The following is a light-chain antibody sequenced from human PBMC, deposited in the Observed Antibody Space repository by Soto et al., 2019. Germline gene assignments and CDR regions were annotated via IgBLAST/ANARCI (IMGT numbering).Light chain of an antibody. J-gene: IGKJ2*01. Sequence: DIQMTQSPSVLSASVGYKVTITCRAIQDIRHSLAWYQQRPGKSPELFISQASVSQGGVSSRFSGSGSGTEFTLTITSLPPEDFANYCCNQYYSYSTFGQGTKL. CDR1: QDIRHS. CDR2: QAS. V-gene: IGKV1-5*03. CDR3: NQYYSYST.